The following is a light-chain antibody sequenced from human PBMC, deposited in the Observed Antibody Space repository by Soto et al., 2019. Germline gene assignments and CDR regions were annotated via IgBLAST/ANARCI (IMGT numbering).Light chain of an antibody. CDR2: GAS. J-gene: IGKJ4*01. Sequence: EIVLTQSPGTLSLSPGERATLSCRTSQTLSSSFLAWYQQTPGQAPRLLIYGASTRATDVPDRFSGSGSGADFTLTISRLEPEDFAVYYCQRYGGFGRGTKVDIK. CDR3: QRYGG. CDR1: QTLSSSF. V-gene: IGKV3-20*01.